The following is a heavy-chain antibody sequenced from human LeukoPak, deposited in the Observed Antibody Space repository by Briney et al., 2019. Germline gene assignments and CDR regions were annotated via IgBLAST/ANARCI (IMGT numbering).Heavy chain of an antibody. CDR2: INHSGST. CDR1: GGSFSGYY. J-gene: IGHJ5*02. D-gene: IGHD6-13*01. CDR3: ARGFKQQLVRKYNWFDP. V-gene: IGHV4-34*01. Sequence: SETLSLTCAVYGGSFSGYYWSWIRQPPGKGLEWIGEINHSGSTNYNPSLKSRVTISVDTSKNQFSLKLSSVTAADTAVYYCARGFKQQLVRKYNWFDPWGQGTLVTVSS.